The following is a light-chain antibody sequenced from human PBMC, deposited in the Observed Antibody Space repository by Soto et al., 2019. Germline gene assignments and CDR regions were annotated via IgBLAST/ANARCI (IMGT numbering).Light chain of an antibody. J-gene: IGLJ2*01. Sequence: QSVLTQPPSVSGAPGQRVTIPCTGRNSNIGSFYDVHWYQQLPGTVPKLLIYGDNNRPSGVPDRFSGYKSGTAASLAITGLQAEDEADYYCQAYDNSLNHVVFGGGTKLTVL. CDR1: NSNIGSFYD. CDR3: QAYDNSLNHVV. CDR2: GDN. V-gene: IGLV1-40*01.